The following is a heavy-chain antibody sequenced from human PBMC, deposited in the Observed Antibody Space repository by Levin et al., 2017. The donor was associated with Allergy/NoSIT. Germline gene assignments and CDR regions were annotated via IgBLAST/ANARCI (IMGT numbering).Heavy chain of an antibody. J-gene: IGHJ5*02. Sequence: SETLSLTCTVSGGSISSYYWSWIRQPPGKGLEWIGYIYYSGSTNYNPSLKSRVTISVDTSKNQFSLKLSSVTAADTAVYYCARDGDTAMDHNWFDPWGQGTLVTVSS. D-gene: IGHD5-18*01. CDR3: ARDGDTAMDHNWFDP. CDR1: GGSISSYY. V-gene: IGHV4-59*01. CDR2: IYYSGST.